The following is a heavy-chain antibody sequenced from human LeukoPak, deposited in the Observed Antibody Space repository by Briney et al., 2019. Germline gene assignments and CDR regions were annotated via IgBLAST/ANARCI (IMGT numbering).Heavy chain of an antibody. V-gene: IGHV3-30*02. CDR1: GFTFSSYG. D-gene: IGHD4-17*01. J-gene: IGHJ4*02. Sequence: GGSLRLACAASGFTFSSYGMHWVRQAPGKGLEWVAIIWYDGSNKYYADSVKGRFTISRDNYKNTLYLQMNSLRAEDTAVYYCAKDASTVTLHADYWGQGSLVTVSS. CDR2: IWYDGSNK. CDR3: AKDASTVTLHADY.